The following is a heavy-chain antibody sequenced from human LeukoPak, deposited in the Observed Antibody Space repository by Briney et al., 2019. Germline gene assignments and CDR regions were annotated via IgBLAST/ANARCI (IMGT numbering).Heavy chain of an antibody. CDR2: IYYSGST. CDR1: GGSISSYH. V-gene: IGHV4-59*01. J-gene: IGHJ3*02. D-gene: IGHD6-6*01. Sequence: PSETLSLTCTVSGGSISSYHWSWIRQPPGKGLEWIGFIYYSGSTNYNPSLKSRVTISVDTSKNQFSLKLSSVTAADTAVYYCARDLASSSSDAFDIWGQGTMVTVSS. CDR3: ARDLASSSSDAFDI.